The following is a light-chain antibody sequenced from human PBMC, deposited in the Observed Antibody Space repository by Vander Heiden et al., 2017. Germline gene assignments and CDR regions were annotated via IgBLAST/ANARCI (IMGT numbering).Light chain of an antibody. CDR1: SSNIRAGYD. Sequence: QSVLTQPPSVSGAPGQRVTISCTGRSSNIRAGYDVHWYQQLPGTAPKLLIYGNSNRPSGVPDRFSGSKSGTSASLAITGLQAEDEADYYCQSYDSSLSGSVVFGGGTKLTVL. CDR3: QSYDSSLSGSVV. CDR2: GNS. V-gene: IGLV1-40*01. J-gene: IGLJ2*01.